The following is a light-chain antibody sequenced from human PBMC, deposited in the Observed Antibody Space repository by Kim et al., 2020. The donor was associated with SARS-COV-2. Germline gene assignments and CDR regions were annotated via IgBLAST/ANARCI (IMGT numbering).Light chain of an antibody. V-gene: IGKV1-39*01. J-gene: IGKJ4*01. CDR3: QQSYSSPPLT. CDR1: QRISSY. CDR2: AAS. Sequence: DIQMTQSPSSLSASVGDRVTITCRASQRISSYLNWYQQKPGKAPKLLIYAASSLQSGVPSRFSGSASGTEFTLTISSLQPEDFATYYCQQSYSSPPLTFGGGTKVDIK.